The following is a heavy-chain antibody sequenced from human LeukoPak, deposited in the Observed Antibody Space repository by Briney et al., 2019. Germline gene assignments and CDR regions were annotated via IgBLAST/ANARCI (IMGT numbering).Heavy chain of an antibody. D-gene: IGHD6-19*01. CDR1: GGSISSYY. V-gene: IGHV4-59*01. CDR3: ARHLGYSSGWDRPYYFDY. Sequence: SETLSLTCTVSGGSISSYYWSWIRQPPGKGLEWIGYIYYSGSTNYNPSLKSRVTISVDTSKNQFSLRLSSVTAADTAVYYCARHLGYSSGWDRPYYFDYWGQGTLVTVSS. CDR2: IYYSGST. J-gene: IGHJ4*02.